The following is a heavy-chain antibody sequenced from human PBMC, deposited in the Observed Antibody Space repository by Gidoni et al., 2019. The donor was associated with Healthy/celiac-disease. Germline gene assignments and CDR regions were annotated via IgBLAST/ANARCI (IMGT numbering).Heavy chain of an antibody. V-gene: IGHV1-69*06. CDR2: IIPSFGTA. CDR1: GGTFSSYA. CDR3: ARAGAQGIQLWVPTDL. Sequence: QVQLVQSGAEVKKPGSSAKASCKASGGTFSSYAISWVRQAPGQGLEWMGGIIPSFGTANYAQKFQGRVTITADKSTSTAYMELSSLRSEDTAVYYCARAGAQGIQLWVPTDLWGQGTLVTVSS. J-gene: IGHJ4*02. D-gene: IGHD5-18*01.